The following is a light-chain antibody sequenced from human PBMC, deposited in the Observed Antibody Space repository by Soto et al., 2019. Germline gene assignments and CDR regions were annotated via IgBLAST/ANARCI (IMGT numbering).Light chain of an antibody. CDR2: VAS. Sequence: IVFTHSPGTRSFSPVERATLSCRARQSVSSSYIAWYQQKPGQPPSLLNHVASSRTTDLPARFGASGSWADVTLTISRREPEDFAVSYCQQYGSSPPCTFGQGTKVDIK. V-gene: IGKV3-20*01. CDR1: QSVSSSY. J-gene: IGKJ1*01. CDR3: QQYGSSPPCT.